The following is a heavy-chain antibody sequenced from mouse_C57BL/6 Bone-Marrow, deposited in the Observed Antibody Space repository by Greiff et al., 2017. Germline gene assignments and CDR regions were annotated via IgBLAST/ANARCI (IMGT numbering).Heavy chain of an antibody. J-gene: IGHJ3*01. Sequence: EVKLVESGGGLVKPGESLTLSCAASGFTFSSYAMSWVRQTPEKRLEWVATISDGGSYTYYPDNVKGRFTISRDTAKNNLYLQKSQLKAAATAMYYGAGGFWDGTWFAYWGQGTLVTVSA. CDR1: GFTFSSYA. D-gene: IGHD4-1*01. CDR3: AGGFWDGTWFAY. CDR2: ISDGGSYT. V-gene: IGHV5-4*03.